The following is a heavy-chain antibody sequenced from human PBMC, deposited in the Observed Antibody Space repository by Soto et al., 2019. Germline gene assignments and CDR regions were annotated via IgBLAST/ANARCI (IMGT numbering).Heavy chain of an antibody. D-gene: IGHD1-26*01. CDR1: GFTFSSYG. V-gene: IGHV3-30*18. CDR3: AKGSYQIGSYDY. J-gene: IGHJ4*02. Sequence: GGSLRLSCAASGFTFSSYGMHWVRQAPGKGLEWVAVISYDGSNKYYADSVKGRFTISRDNSKNTLYLQMNSLRAEDTAVYYCAKGSYQIGSYDYWGQGTLVTVSS. CDR2: ISYDGSNK.